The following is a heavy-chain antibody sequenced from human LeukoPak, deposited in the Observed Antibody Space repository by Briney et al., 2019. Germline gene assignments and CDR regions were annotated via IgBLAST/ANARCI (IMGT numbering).Heavy chain of an antibody. CDR2: ITGSGGNT. V-gene: IGHV3-23*01. J-gene: IGHJ4*02. D-gene: IGHD3-9*01. CDR3: AKWGDYDVLTGYYVSDY. Sequence: GGSLRLSCAASGFTLSNYAMSWVRQAPGKGLEWVSAITGSGGNTYYADSVKGRFTISRDNSKNTVFLQMNSLGAEDTAVYYCAKWGDYDVLTGYYVSDYWGQGTLVTVSS. CDR1: GFTLSNYA.